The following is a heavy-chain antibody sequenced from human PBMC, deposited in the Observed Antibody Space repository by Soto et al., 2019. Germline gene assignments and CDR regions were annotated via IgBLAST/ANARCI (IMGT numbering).Heavy chain of an antibody. D-gene: IGHD6-19*01. CDR2: ISAYNGNT. V-gene: IGHV1-18*01. CDR1: GYTFTSYG. J-gene: IGHJ6*02. Sequence: ASVKVSCKASGYTFTSYGISWVRQAPGQGLEWMGWISAYNGNTNYAQKLQGRVTITTDTSTSTAYMELSSLRSEDTAVYYCARDIAVAGTGMDVWGQGTTVTVSS. CDR3: ARDIAVAGTGMDV.